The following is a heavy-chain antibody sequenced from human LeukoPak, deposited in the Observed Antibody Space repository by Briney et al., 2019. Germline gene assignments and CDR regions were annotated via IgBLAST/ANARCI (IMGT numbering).Heavy chain of an antibody. D-gene: IGHD6-6*01. CDR3: ARGISSSSVYYYYGMDV. CDR1: GYSFTSYW. V-gene: IGHV5-51*01. Sequence: GESLKISCKGSGYSFTSYWAGWVRQMPGKGLEWMGIIHPGDSDTRYSPSFQGQVTISADKSISTAYLQWSSLKASDTAMYYCARGISSSSVYYYYGMDVWGQGTTVTVSS. J-gene: IGHJ6*02. CDR2: IHPGDSDT.